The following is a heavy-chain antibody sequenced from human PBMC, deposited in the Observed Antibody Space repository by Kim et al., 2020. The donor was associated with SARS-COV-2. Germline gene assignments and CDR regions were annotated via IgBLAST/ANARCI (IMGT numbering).Heavy chain of an antibody. D-gene: IGHD3-10*01. CDR2: ISYDGSNK. J-gene: IGHJ4*02. CDR1: GFTFSSYA. V-gene: IGHV3-30*04. CDR3: ARDTHYYYGSVDY. Sequence: GGSLRLSCAASGFTFSSYAMHWVRQAPGKGLEWVAVISYDGSNKYYADSVKGRFTISRDNSKNTLYLQMNSLRAEDTAVYYCARDTHYYYGSVDYWGQGT.